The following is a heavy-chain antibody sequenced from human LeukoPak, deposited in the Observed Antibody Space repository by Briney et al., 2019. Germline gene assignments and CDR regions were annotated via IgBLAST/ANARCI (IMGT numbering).Heavy chain of an antibody. Sequence: SETLSLTCTVYGGSISNYYWSLIRQPAGKGLEWIGRIYASGSTNYNPSLKSRVTMSVDTSKNQFSLKLTSVTAADTAVYYCARGGSSWQSFDFWGQGTLVTVSS. CDR1: GGSISNYY. CDR3: ARGGSSWQSFDF. J-gene: IGHJ4*02. CDR2: IYASGST. D-gene: IGHD6-13*01. V-gene: IGHV4-4*07.